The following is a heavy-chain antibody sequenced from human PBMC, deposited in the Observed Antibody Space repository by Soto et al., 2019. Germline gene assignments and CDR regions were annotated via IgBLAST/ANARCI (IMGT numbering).Heavy chain of an antibody. J-gene: IGHJ4*02. CDR1: GFTFSSYS. CDR3: ARDLRYYDSSGYYDY. V-gene: IGHV3-21*01. D-gene: IGHD3-22*01. CDR2: ISSSSSYI. Sequence: VQLVESGGGLVKPGGSLRLSCAASGFTFSSYSMNWVRQAPGKGLEWVSSISSSSSYIYYADSVKGRFTISRDNAKNSLYLQMNSLRAEDTAVYYCARDLRYYDSSGYYDYWGQGTLVTVSS.